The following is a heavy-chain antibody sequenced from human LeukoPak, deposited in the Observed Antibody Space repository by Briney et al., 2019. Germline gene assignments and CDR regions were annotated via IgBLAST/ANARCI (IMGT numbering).Heavy chain of an antibody. Sequence: SETLSVTCTVSGGSISTYYWTWIRQPPGKGLEWIGPISYSGSTNYSPSPEGRVTMSVDTSKKQFSLKLRAVNAAATAVYFCARQEFSYGSGSHFEYWGQGILVTVSS. CDR1: GGSISTYY. CDR2: ISYSGST. D-gene: IGHD3-10*01. V-gene: IGHV4-59*08. CDR3: ARQEFSYGSGSHFEY. J-gene: IGHJ4*02.